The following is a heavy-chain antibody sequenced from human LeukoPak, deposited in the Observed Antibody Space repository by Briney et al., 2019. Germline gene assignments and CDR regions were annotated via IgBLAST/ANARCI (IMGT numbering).Heavy chain of an antibody. CDR3: ARHQFGGYSDY. J-gene: IGHJ4*02. V-gene: IGHV4-34*01. Sequence: PSETLSLTCAVYGGSFSGYYWSWIRQPPGKGLEWIGSIYYSGSTYYNPSLKSRVTISVDTSKNQFSLKLSSATAADTAVYYCARHQFGGYSDYWGQGTLVTVSS. CDR1: GGSFSGYY. D-gene: IGHD3-22*01. CDR2: IYYSGST.